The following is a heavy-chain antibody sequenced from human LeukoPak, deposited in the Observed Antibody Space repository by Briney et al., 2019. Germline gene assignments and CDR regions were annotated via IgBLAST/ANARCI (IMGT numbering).Heavy chain of an antibody. CDR2: ISYSGNT. CDR1: GGSIGSSNYF. CDR3: ARRPVAGIISHAFDI. Sequence: SGTLSLTCTVSGGSIGSSNYFWGWIRQPPGKGLEGIGSISYSGNTYYNPYLKTRVSIYADTSKNYLSLELNSMTAADTAVYYCARRPVAGIISHAFDIWGQGTLVTVSS. V-gene: IGHV4-39*02. J-gene: IGHJ3*02. D-gene: IGHD6-19*01.